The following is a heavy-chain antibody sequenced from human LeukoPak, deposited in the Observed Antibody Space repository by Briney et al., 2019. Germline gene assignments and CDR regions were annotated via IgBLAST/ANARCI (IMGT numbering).Heavy chain of an antibody. D-gene: IGHD1-26*01. Sequence: SETLSLTYTVSGGSINNYYWSWIRQPPGKGLEWIGHIYYSGSTNYNPSLKSRVTISVDTSKNQFSLKLSSVTAADTAMYYCARGWGYYDHWGQGSLVTVSS. J-gene: IGHJ4*02. CDR2: IYYSGST. V-gene: IGHV4-59*01. CDR3: ARGWGYYDH. CDR1: GGSINNYY.